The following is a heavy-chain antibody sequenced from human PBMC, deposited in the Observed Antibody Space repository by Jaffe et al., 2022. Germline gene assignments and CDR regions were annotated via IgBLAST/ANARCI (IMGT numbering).Heavy chain of an antibody. CDR3: ASLTHMITFGGVIEPGMDY. V-gene: IGHV3-30*02. CDR2: IRYDGSNK. D-gene: IGHD3-16*02. J-gene: IGHJ4*02. Sequence: QVQLVESGGGVVQPGGSLRLSCAASGFTFSSYGMHWVRQAPGKGLEWVAFIRYDGSNKYYADSVKGRFTISRDNSKNTLYLQMNSLRAEDTAVYYCASLTHMITFGGVIEPGMDYWGQGTLVTVSS. CDR1: GFTFSSYG.